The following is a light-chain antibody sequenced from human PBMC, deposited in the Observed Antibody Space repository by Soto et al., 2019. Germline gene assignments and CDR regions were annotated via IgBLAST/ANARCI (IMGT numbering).Light chain of an antibody. CDR3: IQDYNYPWT. V-gene: IGKV1-6*01. CDR2: AVS. CDR1: EDNRDD. Sequence: QVNPSPSCLSAPVADRVSLTWRASEDNRDDLGWYQQNPGKAPKLLIHAVSSLQRGVPSGFSGSGSGTDFTLTIISLQPEDFETNYCIQDYNYPWTFGQGTRWIS. J-gene: IGKJ1*01.